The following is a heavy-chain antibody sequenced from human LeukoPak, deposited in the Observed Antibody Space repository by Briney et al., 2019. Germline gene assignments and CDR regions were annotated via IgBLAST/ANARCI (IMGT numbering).Heavy chain of an antibody. D-gene: IGHD3-22*01. CDR1: GASISRGSHY. CDR2: IYTIGNT. V-gene: IGHV4-61*02. CDR3: ARDRSYYSDTGTDY. Sequence: SETLSLTCTVSGASISRGSHYWSWIRQPAGKGLEWIGRIYTIGNTNHSPSLWRRVTISVDTSKNQFSLRLHSVTAADTAVYYCARDRSYYSDTGTDYWGQGALVTVSS. J-gene: IGHJ4*02.